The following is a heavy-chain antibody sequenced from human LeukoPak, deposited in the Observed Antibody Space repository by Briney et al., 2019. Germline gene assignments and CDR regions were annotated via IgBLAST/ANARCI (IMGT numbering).Heavy chain of an antibody. CDR1: GFTFSNYN. J-gene: IGHJ3*02. Sequence: PGGSLRLSCAASGFTFSNYNMNWVRQAPGKAMEWVSSITSSGTYIFYADSVKGRFTISRDNAKNSLYLQMNSLRAEDTAVYYCAKDSYDLVAFDIWGQGTMVTVSS. CDR2: ITSSGTYI. CDR3: AKDSYDLVAFDI. D-gene: IGHD3/OR15-3a*01. V-gene: IGHV3-21*01.